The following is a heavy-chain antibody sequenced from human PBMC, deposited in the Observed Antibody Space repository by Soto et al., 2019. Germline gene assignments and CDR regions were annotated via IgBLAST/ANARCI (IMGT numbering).Heavy chain of an antibody. Sequence: GGSLRLSCAASGFTFDDYAMHWVRQAPGKGLEWVSGISWNSGSIGYAASVKGRFTISIDNAKNSLYLQMNSLRAEDAALYYCAKDGNYDFWSGYYATDAFDIWGQGTMVTVS. CDR3: AKDGNYDFWSGYYATDAFDI. D-gene: IGHD3-3*01. CDR2: ISWNSGSI. J-gene: IGHJ3*02. CDR1: GFTFDDYA. V-gene: IGHV3-9*01.